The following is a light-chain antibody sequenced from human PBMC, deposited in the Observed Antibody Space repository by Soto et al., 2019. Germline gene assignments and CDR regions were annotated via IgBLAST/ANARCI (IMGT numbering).Light chain of an antibody. Sequence: EIVLTQSPGTLSLSPGERATLSCRASHSVSSSYLAWYQQKPGQAPRLLIYGASSRATGIPDRFSGGGSGKDFTLTISRLEAEDSAVYYCQYYGSSPPTSFGQGTRLEIK. CDR1: HSVSSSY. J-gene: IGKJ5*01. CDR3: QYYGSSPPTS. CDR2: GAS. V-gene: IGKV3-20*01.